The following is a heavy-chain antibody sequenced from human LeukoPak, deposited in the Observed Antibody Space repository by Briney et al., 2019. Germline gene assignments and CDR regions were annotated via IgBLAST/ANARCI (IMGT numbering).Heavy chain of an antibody. J-gene: IGHJ4*02. CDR2: ISLTGLT. D-gene: IGHD2-8*01. CDR3: SRENGAFSPFGY. CDR1: GGSISNTNW. Sequence: SGTLSLTCAVSGGSISNTNWWSWVRQPPGQGLEWIGEISLTGLTHYNPSLESRVTVSLDKSKNQLSLHLTSVTAADTAVYYCSRENGAFSPFGYWGQGTLVTVLS. V-gene: IGHV4-4*02.